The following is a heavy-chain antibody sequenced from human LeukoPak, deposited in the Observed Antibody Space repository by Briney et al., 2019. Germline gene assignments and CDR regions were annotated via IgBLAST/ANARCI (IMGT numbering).Heavy chain of an antibody. CDR1: GGSISSYY. D-gene: IGHD3-22*01. CDR3: ARAPRNYYDSSGYLGAFDI. Sequence: SENLSLTCTVSGGSISSYYWSWIRQPPGKGLEWIGYIYYSGSTNYNPSLKSRVTISVDTSKNQFSLKLSSVTAADTAVYYCARAPRNYYDSSGYLGAFDIWGQGTMVTVSS. CDR2: IYYSGST. J-gene: IGHJ3*02. V-gene: IGHV4-59*01.